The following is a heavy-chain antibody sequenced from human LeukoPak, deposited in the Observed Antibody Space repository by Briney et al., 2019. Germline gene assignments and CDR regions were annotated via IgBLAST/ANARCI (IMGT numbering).Heavy chain of an antibody. CDR3: ARVSSSSGGAFDI. CDR1: GFIFNNYW. D-gene: IGHD6-6*01. CDR2: IKQDGSEK. Sequence: GGSLRLSCDASGFIFNNYWISWVRQAPGEGLEWVANIKQDGSEKYYVDSVKGRFTISRDNAKNSLYLQMNSLRAEDTAVYYCARVSSSSGGAFDIWGQGTMVTVSS. V-gene: IGHV3-7*01. J-gene: IGHJ3*02.